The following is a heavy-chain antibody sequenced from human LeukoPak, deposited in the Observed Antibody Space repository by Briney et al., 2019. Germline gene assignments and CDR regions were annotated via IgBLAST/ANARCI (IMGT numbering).Heavy chain of an antibody. CDR3: AKEYYSGYDYQYFQH. CDR1: GFTFSSYG. Sequence: PGGSLRLSCAASGFTFSSYGMHWVRQAPGKGLEWVAVISYDGSNKYYADSVKGRFTISRDNSKNTLYLQMNSLRAEDTAVYYCAKEYYSGYDYQYFQHWGHGTPVTVSS. CDR2: ISYDGSNK. V-gene: IGHV3-30*18. D-gene: IGHD5-12*01. J-gene: IGHJ1*01.